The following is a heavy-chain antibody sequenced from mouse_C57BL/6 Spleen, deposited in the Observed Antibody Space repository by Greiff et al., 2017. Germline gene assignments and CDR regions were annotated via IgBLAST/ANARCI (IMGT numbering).Heavy chain of an antibody. V-gene: IGHV1-52*01. J-gene: IGHJ2*01. Sequence: VQLQQPGAELVRPGSSVKLSCKASGYTFTSYWLHWVKQRPIQGLEWIGNIDPSDSETPYNQTFKDKATLTVDKSSSTAYMQLSSLTSEDSAVYYCARGAAYYGSSYFDYWGQGTTLTVSS. CDR2: IDPSDSET. D-gene: IGHD1-1*01. CDR1: GYTFTSYW. CDR3: ARGAAYYGSSYFDY.